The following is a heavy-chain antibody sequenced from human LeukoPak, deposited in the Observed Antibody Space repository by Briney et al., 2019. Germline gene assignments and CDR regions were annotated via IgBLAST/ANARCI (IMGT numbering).Heavy chain of an antibody. CDR1: GYTFTGYY. J-gene: IGHJ6*04. CDR3: SNSDILTGYYPDV. CDR2: INPNSGGT. D-gene: IGHD3-9*01. Sequence: ASVKVSCKASGYTFTGYYMHWVRQAPGQGLEWMGRINPNSGGTNYAQKFQGRVTMTRDTSISAAYMELSRLRSDDTVVYYCSNSDILTGYYPDVWGKGTTVTVSS. V-gene: IGHV1-2*05.